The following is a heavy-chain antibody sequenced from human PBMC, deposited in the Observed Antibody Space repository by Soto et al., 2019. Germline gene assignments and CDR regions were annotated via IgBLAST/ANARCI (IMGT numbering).Heavy chain of an antibody. D-gene: IGHD5-12*01. J-gene: IGHJ4*02. Sequence: PSETLSLTCTVSAGSISSYYWSWIRQPPGKGVEWIGYIYHSGSTNYNRSLKSRVTISVDTSKNQFSLKLSSVTAADTAVYYCARDGGYDRGGFDYWGQGTLGTVSS. CDR3: ARDGGYDRGGFDY. CDR1: AGSISSYY. V-gene: IGHV4-59*01. CDR2: IYHSGST.